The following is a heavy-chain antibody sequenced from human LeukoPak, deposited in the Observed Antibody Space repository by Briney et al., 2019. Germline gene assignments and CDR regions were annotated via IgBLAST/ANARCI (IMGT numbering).Heavy chain of an antibody. CDR2: ISSSGSTI. Sequence: GGTLRLSCAASGFTFSSYGMSWVRQAPGKGLEWVSYISSSGSTIYYADSVKGRFTISRDNAKNSLYLQMNSLRAEDTAVYYCAKAPQEMADPTPFDYWGQGTLVTVSS. J-gene: IGHJ4*02. V-gene: IGHV3-48*04. CDR3: AKAPQEMADPTPFDY. CDR1: GFTFSSYG. D-gene: IGHD5-24*01.